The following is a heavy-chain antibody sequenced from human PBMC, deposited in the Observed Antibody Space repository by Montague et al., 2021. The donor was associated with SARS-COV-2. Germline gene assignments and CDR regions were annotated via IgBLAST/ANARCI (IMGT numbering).Heavy chain of an antibody. V-gene: IGHV4-4*07. Sequence: SETLSLTCTVSGASMSGYHWSWIRQPAGKALGWIGRTYSNGDTTYNPSLKSRLTMSVDTSERQFSLKMTSVSAADTAIYYCARGSEYYYHPFDYWGHGNLVTVSS. CDR2: TYSNGDT. J-gene: IGHJ4*01. CDR1: GASMSGYH. CDR3: ARGSEYYYHPFDY. D-gene: IGHD2/OR15-2a*01.